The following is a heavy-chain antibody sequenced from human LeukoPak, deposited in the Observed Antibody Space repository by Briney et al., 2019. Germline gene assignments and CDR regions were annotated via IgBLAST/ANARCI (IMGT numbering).Heavy chain of an antibody. CDR2: IYPVDSDT. CDR3: ARKGYCSSTSCYTDDAFGI. D-gene: IGHD2-2*01. V-gene: IGHV5-51*01. CDR1: GYSFTSHW. Sequence: GESLKISCKGSGYSFTSHWIGWVRQMPGKGLEYMGIIYPVDSDTRYSPSFQGQVTISADKSISTAYLQWSSLRASDTAMYYCARKGYCSSTSCYTDDAFGIWGKGTMVTVSS. J-gene: IGHJ3*02.